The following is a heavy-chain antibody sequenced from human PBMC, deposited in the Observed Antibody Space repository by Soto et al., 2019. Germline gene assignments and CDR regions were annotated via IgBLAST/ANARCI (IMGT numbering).Heavy chain of an antibody. D-gene: IGHD3-3*01. CDR2: ISGSADGT. CDR3: AKDTVGGYSFWSGYYSDGLDV. V-gene: IGHV3-23*01. CDR1: GFTFDSYA. Sequence: EVKLLESGGGLAQPGGSLRLSCVGSGFTFDSYAISWVRQAPGERLQWIAAISGSADGTDYAHSVRGRFTISRDNAKKTVHLQMDSLRVVDTAVYFCAKDTVGGYSFWSGYYSDGLDVWGQGTLVTVS. J-gene: IGHJ3*01.